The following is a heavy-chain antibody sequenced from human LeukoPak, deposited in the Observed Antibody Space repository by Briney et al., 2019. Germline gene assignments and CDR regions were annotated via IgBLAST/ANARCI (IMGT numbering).Heavy chain of an antibody. CDR3: ARGRGYYYDSSGYYYFDY. CDR2: INHSGST. Sequence: PSETPSLTCAVYGGSFSGYYWSWIRQPPGKGLEWIGEINHSGSTNYNPSLKSRVTISVDTSKNQFSLKLSSVTAADTAVYYCARGRGYYYDSSGYYYFDYWGQGTLVTVSS. D-gene: IGHD3-22*01. J-gene: IGHJ4*02. V-gene: IGHV4-34*01. CDR1: GGSFSGYY.